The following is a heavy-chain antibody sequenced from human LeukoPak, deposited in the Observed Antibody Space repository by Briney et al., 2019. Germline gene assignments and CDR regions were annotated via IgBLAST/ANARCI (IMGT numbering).Heavy chain of an antibody. D-gene: IGHD3/OR15-3a*01. CDR1: GFTLSDHY. Sequence: PRGSLRLSCAASGFTLSDHYMDWFRQAPGKGLEWVGRSRDKANKYTTEYAASAKDRFTISRDDSKNSLYLQMNSLKTEDTAMYYCASWTSGYWGQGTLVTVSS. V-gene: IGHV3-72*01. J-gene: IGHJ4*02. CDR2: SRDKANKYTT. CDR3: ASWTSGY.